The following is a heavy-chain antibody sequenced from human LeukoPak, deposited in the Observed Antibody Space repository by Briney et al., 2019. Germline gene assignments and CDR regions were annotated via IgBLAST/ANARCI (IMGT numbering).Heavy chain of an antibody. D-gene: IGHD3-10*01. Sequence: EASVKVSCKASGYTFTGYYMHWVRQAPGQGLEWVGWINPNSGGTNYAQKFQGRVTMTRDTSISTAYMELSRLRSDDTAVYYCARDSTLFMVRGVLGYWGQGTLVTVSS. CDR1: GYTFTGYY. J-gene: IGHJ4*02. V-gene: IGHV1-2*02. CDR3: ARDSTLFMVRGVLGY. CDR2: INPNSGGT.